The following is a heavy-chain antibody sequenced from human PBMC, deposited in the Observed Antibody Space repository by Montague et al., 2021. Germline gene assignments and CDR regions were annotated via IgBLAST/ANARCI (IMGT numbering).Heavy chain of an antibody. Sequence: SETLSLTCTVSGASISSSDYYWGWIRQPPGEGLEWIGSVSYSGSTYYNPSLQSRVTISVDTSKSHFPLKLTSVTAADSAVYYCARADYGGIWFGEFPNCFDPWGQGTLVTVSS. D-gene: IGHD3-10*01. CDR3: ARADYGGIWFGEFPNCFDP. J-gene: IGHJ5*02. V-gene: IGHV4-39*02. CDR2: VSYSGST. CDR1: GASISSSDYY.